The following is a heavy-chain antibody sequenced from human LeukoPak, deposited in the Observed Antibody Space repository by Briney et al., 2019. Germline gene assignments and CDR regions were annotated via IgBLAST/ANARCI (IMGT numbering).Heavy chain of an antibody. J-gene: IGHJ4*02. V-gene: IGHV4-34*01. CDR1: GGSFSGYY. CDR3: AREYNWNPGMDY. CDR2: INHSGST. Sequence: PSETLSLTCAVYGGSFSGYYWSWIRQPPGKGLEWIGEINHSGSTNYNPSLKSRVTISVDTSKNQFSLKLSSVTAADTAVYYCAREYNWNPGMDYWGQGTLVTVSS. D-gene: IGHD1-20*01.